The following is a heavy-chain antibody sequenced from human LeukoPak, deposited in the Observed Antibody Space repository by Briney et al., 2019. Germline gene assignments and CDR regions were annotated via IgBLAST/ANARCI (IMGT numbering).Heavy chain of an antibody. V-gene: IGHV3-21*03. CDR1: GFTFGSYS. D-gene: IGHD3-22*01. CDR2: ISSSSYI. Sequence: GGSLRLSCAASGFTFGSYSMNWVRQAPGKGLEWVSSISSSSYIYYADSVKGRFTISRDNAKNSLYLQMNSLRAEDTAVYYCARDLWGITMIVGPIEDYWGRGTLVTVSS. CDR3: ARDLWGITMIVGPIEDY. J-gene: IGHJ4*02.